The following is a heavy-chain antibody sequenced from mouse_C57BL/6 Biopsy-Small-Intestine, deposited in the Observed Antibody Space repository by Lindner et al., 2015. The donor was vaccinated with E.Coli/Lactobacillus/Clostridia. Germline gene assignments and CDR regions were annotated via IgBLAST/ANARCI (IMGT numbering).Heavy chain of an antibody. Sequence: SVKVSCKASGGTFSSYAISWVRQAPGQGLEWMGGIIPIFGTANYAQKFQGRVTITADEPTSTAYMELSSLRSEDTAVHYCARAYRGYSSGWYYYYGMDVWGQGTTVTVSS. J-gene: IGHJ1*01. CDR2: IIPIFGTA. D-gene: IGHD1-1*01. CDR1: GGTFSSYA. V-gene: IGHV1-81*01. CDR3: ARAYRGYSSGWYYYYGMDV.